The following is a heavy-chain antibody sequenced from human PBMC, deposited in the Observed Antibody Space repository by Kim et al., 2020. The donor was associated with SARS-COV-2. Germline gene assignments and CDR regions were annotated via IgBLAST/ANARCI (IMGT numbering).Heavy chain of an antibody. CDR3: ARDDARFNYGMDV. J-gene: IGHJ6*02. V-gene: IGHV3-33*01. CDR1: GFTFSSYG. CDR2: IWYDGSNK. D-gene: IGHD3-3*01. Sequence: GGSLRLSCVASGFTFSSYGMHWVRQAPGKGLEWVAVIWYDGSNKYYADSVKGRFTISRDNSKNTLYLQMNSLRAEDTAVYYCARDDARFNYGMDVWGQGTTVTVSS.